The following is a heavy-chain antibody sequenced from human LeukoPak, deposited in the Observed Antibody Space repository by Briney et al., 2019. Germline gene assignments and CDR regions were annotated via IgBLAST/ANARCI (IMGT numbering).Heavy chain of an antibody. CDR2: TSSSDAGT. CDR3: AVYGSGFNP. CDR1: GFTLSTYA. V-gene: IGHV3-23*01. Sequence: GGSLRLSCAASGFTLSTYAMSWVRQTPGKGLEWVAATSSSDAGTYHADSVRGRFTISRDNAKNSLYLQMNSLRAEDTAVYYCAVYGSGFNPWGHGTLVTVSS. D-gene: IGHD3-10*01. J-gene: IGHJ5*02.